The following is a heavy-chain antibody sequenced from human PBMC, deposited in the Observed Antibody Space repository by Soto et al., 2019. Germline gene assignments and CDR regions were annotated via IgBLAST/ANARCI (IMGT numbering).Heavy chain of an antibody. V-gene: IGHV4-31*03. J-gene: IGHJ6*02. CDR1: GGSISSGGYY. D-gene: IGHD2-21*01. CDR2: IYYSGST. CDR3: ARDLGFVAPGVGRTYYYYGMDV. Sequence: PSETLSLTCTVSGGSISSGGYYWSWIRQHPGKGLEWIGYIYYSGSTYYNPSLKSRVTISVDTSKNQFSLKLSSVTAADTAVYYCARDLGFVAPGVGRTYYYYGMDVWGQGTTVTVSS.